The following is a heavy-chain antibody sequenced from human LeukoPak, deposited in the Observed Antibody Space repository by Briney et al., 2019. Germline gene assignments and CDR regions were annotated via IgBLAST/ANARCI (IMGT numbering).Heavy chain of an antibody. CDR1: GFSFSDSY. CDR3: STDPRLLIY. Sequence: PGGSLRLSCVVSGFSFSDSYMTWIRQTPGKGLESLAYISGSGSDIYYADSVKGRFTISRDNAKNSLYLQMNSLRPEGTALYYCSTDPRLLIYWGHGTLVTVSS. J-gene: IGHJ4*01. V-gene: IGHV3-11*01. D-gene: IGHD2-8*01. CDR2: ISGSGSDI.